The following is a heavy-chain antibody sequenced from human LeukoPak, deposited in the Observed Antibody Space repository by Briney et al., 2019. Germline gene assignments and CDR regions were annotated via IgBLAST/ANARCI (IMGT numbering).Heavy chain of an antibody. CDR2: ISYDGSNK. Sequence: GGSLRLSCAASEFTFNTYGMHWVRQAPGKGLEWVAVISYDGSNKYYADSVKGRFTISRDNSKNTLYLQMNSLRAEDTAVYYCAKERGYGFDPWGQGTLVTVSS. CDR3: AKERGYGFDP. D-gene: IGHD5-12*01. V-gene: IGHV3-30*18. J-gene: IGHJ5*02. CDR1: EFTFNTYG.